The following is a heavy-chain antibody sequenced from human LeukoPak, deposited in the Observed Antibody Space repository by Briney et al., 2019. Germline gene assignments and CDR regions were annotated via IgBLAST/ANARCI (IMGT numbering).Heavy chain of an antibody. J-gene: IGHJ6*02. D-gene: IGHD2-2*01. CDR1: GFTFSSYA. CDR3: ARTDDIVVVTGMDV. CDR2: ISYDGSNK. V-gene: IGHV3-30-3*01. Sequence: QPGGSLRLSCAASGFTFSSYAMHWVRQAPGKGLEWVAVISYDGSNKYYADSVKGRFTISRDNSKNTLYLQMNSLRAEDTAVYYCARTDDIVVVTGMDVWGQGTTVTVSS.